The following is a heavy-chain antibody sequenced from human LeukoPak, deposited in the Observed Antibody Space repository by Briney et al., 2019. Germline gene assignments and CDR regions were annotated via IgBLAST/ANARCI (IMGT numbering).Heavy chain of an antibody. V-gene: IGHV6-1*01. CDR2: TYYSHQLGS. Sequence: QTLTLPCTISGDSVSSNSVVWHWIRQSPSRVVEWLGCTYYSHQLGSDYAVSVKSRIIMTSDTSKIQFSLQLNSVTPEDTAVYYCARDANWAFDYWGQGTLVTVSS. D-gene: IGHD7-27*01. CDR3: ARDANWAFDY. J-gene: IGHJ4*02. CDR1: GDSVSSNSVV.